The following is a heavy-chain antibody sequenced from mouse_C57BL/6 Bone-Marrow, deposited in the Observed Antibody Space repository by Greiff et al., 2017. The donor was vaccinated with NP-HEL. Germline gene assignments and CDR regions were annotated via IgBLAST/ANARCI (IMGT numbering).Heavy chain of an antibody. V-gene: IGHV1-15*01. CDR3: TRSRSVYDYGEAMDY. CDR2: IDPETGGT. J-gene: IGHJ4*01. D-gene: IGHD2-4*01. CDR1: GYTFTDYE. Sequence: VQLQQSGAELVRPGASVTLSCKASGYTFTDYEMHWVKQTPVHGLEWIGAIDPETGGTAYNQKFKGKAILTADKSSSTAYMELRSLTSEDSAVYYCTRSRSVYDYGEAMDYWGQGTSVTVSS.